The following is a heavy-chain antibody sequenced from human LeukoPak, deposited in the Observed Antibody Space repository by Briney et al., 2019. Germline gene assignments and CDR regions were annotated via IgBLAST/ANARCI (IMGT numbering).Heavy chain of an antibody. J-gene: IGHJ4*02. D-gene: IGHD6-19*01. CDR3: ARTGSGWYDY. V-gene: IGHV4-39*07. CDR2: IYYSGST. CDR1: GGSISSSSYY. Sequence: SETLSLTCTVSGGSISSSSYYWGWIRQPPGTGLEWIGSIYYSGSTYYNPSLRSRVTISVDTSKNQFSLKLSSVTAADTAVYYCARTGSGWYDYWGQGTLVTVSP.